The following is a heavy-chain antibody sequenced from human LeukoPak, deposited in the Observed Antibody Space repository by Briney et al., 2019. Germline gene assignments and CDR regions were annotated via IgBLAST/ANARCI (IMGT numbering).Heavy chain of an antibody. V-gene: IGHV3-21*01. CDR2: ISSSSSYI. CDR1: GFTFSSYA. Sequence: GGSLRLSCAASGFTFSSYAMSWVRQAPGKGLEWVSSISSSSSYIYYADSVKGRFTISRDNAKNSLYLQMNSLRAEDTAVYYCARSYYYGSGSYYDPGYYGMDVWGQGTTVTVSS. D-gene: IGHD3-10*01. J-gene: IGHJ6*02. CDR3: ARSYYYGSGSYYDPGYYGMDV.